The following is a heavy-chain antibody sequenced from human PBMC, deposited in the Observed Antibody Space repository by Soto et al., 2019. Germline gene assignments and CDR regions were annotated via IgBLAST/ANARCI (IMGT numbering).Heavy chain of an antibody. CDR3: VRVYYYGPVDY. CDR1: GFTFSSYW. J-gene: IGHJ4*02. D-gene: IGHD3-10*01. Sequence: GGSLRLSCAASGFTFSSYWMHWVRQAPGKGLVWVSRINSDGSSTSYADSVKGRFTISRDNAKNTLYLQMNSLRAEDTAVYYCVRVYYYGPVDYWGQGTLVTVSS. V-gene: IGHV3-74*01. CDR2: INSDGSST.